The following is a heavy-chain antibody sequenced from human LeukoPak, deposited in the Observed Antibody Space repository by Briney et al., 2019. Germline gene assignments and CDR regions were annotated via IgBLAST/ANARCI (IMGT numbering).Heavy chain of an antibody. D-gene: IGHD3-3*01. CDR1: GFSFTSSA. Sequence: SVKVSCKASGFSFTSSAVQWARQARGQRLEWIGWIVVGSGNRNYAQKFRERVTISRDVSTSTAYMELNSLGSEDTAVYYCVATPPGVEWKFTYYFDYWGQGTLVTVSS. CDR2: IVVGSGNR. J-gene: IGHJ4*02. CDR3: VATPPGVEWKFTYYFDY. V-gene: IGHV1-58*01.